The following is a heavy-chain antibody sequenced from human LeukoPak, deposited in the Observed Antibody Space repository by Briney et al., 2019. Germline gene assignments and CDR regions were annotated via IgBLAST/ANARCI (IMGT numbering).Heavy chain of an antibody. J-gene: IGHJ4*02. CDR1: GGSFSGYY. D-gene: IGHD6-19*01. Sequence: PSETLSLTCAVYGGSFSGYYWSWTRQPPGKGLEWIGEINHSGSTNYNPSLKSRVTISVDTSKNQFSLKLSSVTAADTAVYYCARAGNMGSGWYRDYWGQGTLVTVSS. CDR2: INHSGST. CDR3: ARAGNMGSGWYRDY. V-gene: IGHV4-34*01.